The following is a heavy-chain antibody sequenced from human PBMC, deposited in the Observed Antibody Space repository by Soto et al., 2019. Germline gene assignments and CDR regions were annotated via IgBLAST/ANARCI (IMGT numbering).Heavy chain of an antibody. D-gene: IGHD5-12*01. CDR2: IYYTRSI. Sequence: QVQLQESGPGLVKPAETLSLICTVSGGSVSSGSYYWSWIRQPPGKGLEWMGYIYYTRSINYTHSLKTRVSRSVDTSKKQVSLKLSSVTAADTAIYYGAGAPDGYHYDDAFDIWGQGTMVTVA. J-gene: IGHJ3*02. CDR1: GGSVSSGSYY. V-gene: IGHV4-61*01. CDR3: AGAPDGYHYDDAFDI.